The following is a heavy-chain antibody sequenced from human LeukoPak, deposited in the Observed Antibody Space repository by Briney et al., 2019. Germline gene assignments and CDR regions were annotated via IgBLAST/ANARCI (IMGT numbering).Heavy chain of an antibody. CDR3: AKGIHLSLSENDY. CDR1: GFILRNYA. D-gene: IGHD5-18*01. Sequence: GGSLRLSCAASGFILRNYAMTWVRQAPGKGLEWVSGIIAGAGTTNYADSVKGRFTISRDNSKNTVFLQMNSLRAEHTAIYYCAKGIHLSLSENDYWGQGTLVTVSS. V-gene: IGHV3-23*01. J-gene: IGHJ4*02. CDR2: IIAGAGTT.